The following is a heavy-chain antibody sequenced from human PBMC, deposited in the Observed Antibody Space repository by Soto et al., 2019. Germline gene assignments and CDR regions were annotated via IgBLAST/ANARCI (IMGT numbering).Heavy chain of an antibody. CDR2: ISGSGGST. CDR3: AKPQLVSDCYYYGMDV. Sequence: EVQLLESGGGLVQPGGSLRLSCAASGFTFSSYAMSWVRQAPGKGLEWVSAISGSGGSTYYADSVKGRFTISRDNSKNPRYLQMNSLSAEDTAVYYCAKPQLVSDCYYYGMDVWGQGTTVTVSS. V-gene: IGHV3-23*01. CDR1: GFTFSSYA. J-gene: IGHJ6*02. D-gene: IGHD6-13*01.